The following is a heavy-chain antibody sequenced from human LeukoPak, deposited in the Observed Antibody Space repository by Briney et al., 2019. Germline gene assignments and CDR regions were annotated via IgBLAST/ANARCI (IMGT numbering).Heavy chain of an antibody. Sequence: GGSLRLSCAASGFTFRIYAMSWVRQAPGKGLEWVSAIRGSGGSTYYADSVKGRFTISRDNSKNTLYLQMNSPRAEDTAVYYCAKLLNDYGDYYFDYWGQGTLVTVSS. CDR2: IRGSGGST. V-gene: IGHV3-23*01. CDR1: GFTFRIYA. J-gene: IGHJ4*02. D-gene: IGHD4-17*01. CDR3: AKLLNDYGDYYFDY.